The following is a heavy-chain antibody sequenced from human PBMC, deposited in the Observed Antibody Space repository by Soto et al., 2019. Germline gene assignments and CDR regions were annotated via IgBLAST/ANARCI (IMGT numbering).Heavy chain of an antibody. V-gene: IGHV3-33*01. J-gene: IGHJ5*02. CDR1: QFTFSRYG. CDR3: VRGLPGGFDP. CDR2: IWFDASNK. Sequence: PGGSLRLCCAASQFTFSRYGMHWVRQAPGKGLEWVAIIWFDASNKYYADSVKGRFTISRDNSQSTLYLQMNSLRAGDTAVYYCVRGLPGGFDPWGQGTLVTVSS. D-gene: IGHD3-10*01.